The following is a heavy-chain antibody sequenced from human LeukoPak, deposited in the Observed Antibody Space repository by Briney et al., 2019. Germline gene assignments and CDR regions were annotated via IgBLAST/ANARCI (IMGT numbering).Heavy chain of an antibody. CDR2: IRSKANNYAT. CDR1: GFTFSGSA. Sequence: GGSLKLSCTASGFTFSGSAMHWVRQASGKGLEWVGRIRSKANNYATSYAASVKGRFTISRDDAKNTAYLQMNSLKTEDTAVYYCTRLESVTTGDYWGQGTLVTVSS. CDR3: TRLESVTTGDY. J-gene: IGHJ4*02. V-gene: IGHV3-73*01. D-gene: IGHD4-17*01.